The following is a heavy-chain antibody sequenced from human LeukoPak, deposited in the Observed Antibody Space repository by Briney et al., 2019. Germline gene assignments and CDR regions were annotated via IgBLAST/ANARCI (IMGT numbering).Heavy chain of an antibody. CDR2: ISAYNGNT. Sequence: ASVKVSCKASGYTFTSYGISWVRQAPGQGLEWMGWISAYNGNTNYAQKLQGRVTMTTDTSTSTAYMELRSLRSDDTAVYYCARGPMPYSGSPFIDYWGQGTLVTVSS. J-gene: IGHJ4*02. D-gene: IGHD1-26*01. V-gene: IGHV1-18*01. CDR3: ARGPMPYSGSPFIDY. CDR1: GYTFTSYG.